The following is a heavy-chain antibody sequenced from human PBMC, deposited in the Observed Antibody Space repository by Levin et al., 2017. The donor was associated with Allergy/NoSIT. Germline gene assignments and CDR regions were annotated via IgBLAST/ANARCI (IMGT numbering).Heavy chain of an antibody. V-gene: IGHV4-59*01. J-gene: IGHJ4*02. CDR2: IYYSGST. CDR3: ATHSRGVEAGDY. CDR1: GGSISSYY. Sequence: SQTLSLTCTVSGGSISSYYWSWIRQPPGKGLEWIGYIYYSGSTNYNPSLKSRVSISVDTSKNQFSLKLSSVTAADTAVYYCATHSRGVEAGDYWGQGTLVTVSS. D-gene: IGHD1-1*01.